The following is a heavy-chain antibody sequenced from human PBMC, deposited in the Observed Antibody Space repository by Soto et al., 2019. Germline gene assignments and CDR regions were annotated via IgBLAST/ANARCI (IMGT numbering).Heavy chain of an antibody. V-gene: IGHV3-53*02. CDR3: ARDRNEMATTGLGYGMDV. CDR2: IYSGGST. J-gene: IGHJ6*02. CDR1: GFTVSSHY. Sequence: EVQLVETGGGLIQPGGSLRLSCAASGFTVSSHYMSWVRQAPGKGLEWVSVIYSGGSTYYADSVKGRFTISRDNSKNTLYLQMNSLRAEDTAVYYCARDRNEMATTGLGYGMDVWGQGTTVTVSS. D-gene: IGHD5-12*01.